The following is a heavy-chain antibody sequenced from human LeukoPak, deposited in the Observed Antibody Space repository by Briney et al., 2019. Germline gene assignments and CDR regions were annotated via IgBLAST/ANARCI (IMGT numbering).Heavy chain of an antibody. D-gene: IGHD2-21*02. V-gene: IGHV3-48*01. CDR3: ARAWADYYFDY. J-gene: IGHJ4*02. CDR2: ISSGSSTI. CDR1: GFTFSGYS. Sequence: PGGSLRLSCAASGFTFSGYSMNWVRQAPGKGLEWVSYISSGSSTIYYADSVRGRFTISRDNAKSSLYLQMNGLRAEDTAVYYCARAWADYYFDYWSQGTLVTVSS.